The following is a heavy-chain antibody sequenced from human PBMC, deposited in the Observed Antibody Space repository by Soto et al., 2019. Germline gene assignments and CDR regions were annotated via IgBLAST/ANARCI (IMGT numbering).Heavy chain of an antibody. V-gene: IGHV3-23*01. J-gene: IGHJ3*01. CDR1: GFTFSSYA. CDR2: ITGSGDRT. CDR3: AKDHYYDSGPYEGAFDV. Sequence: GGSLRLSCAASGFTFSSYAMSWVRQAPGKGLEWVSGITGSGDRTYYADSVKGRFTISRDNSKNTLYLQMSSLRAEDTAVYYCAKDHYYDSGPYEGAFDVWGQGTMVTVSS. D-gene: IGHD3-22*01.